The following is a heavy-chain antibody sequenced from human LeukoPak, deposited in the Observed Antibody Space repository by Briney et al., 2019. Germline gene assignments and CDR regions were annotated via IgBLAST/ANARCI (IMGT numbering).Heavy chain of an antibody. J-gene: IGHJ4*02. CDR1: GFTFSSYA. Sequence: GGSLRLSCAASGFTFSSYAMSWVRQAPGKGLEWDSAISGSGGSTYYADSVKGRFTISRDNSKNTLYLQMNSLRAEDTAVYYCAKIDYGDYVGTRDFDYWGQGTLVTVSS. CDR2: ISGSGGST. CDR3: AKIDYGDYVGTRDFDY. D-gene: IGHD4-17*01. V-gene: IGHV3-23*01.